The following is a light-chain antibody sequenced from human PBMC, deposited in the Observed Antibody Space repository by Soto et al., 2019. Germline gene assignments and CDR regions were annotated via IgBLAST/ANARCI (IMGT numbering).Light chain of an antibody. Sequence: SVLTQPPSASGTPGQRVTISYSGSSSNIGSNYVYWYQQLPGTAPKLLIYRNNQRPSGVPDRFSGSKSGTSASLAISGLRSEDEADYYCAAWDDSLSGVVFGGGTKVTVL. CDR2: RNN. CDR3: AAWDDSLSGVV. CDR1: SSNIGSNY. V-gene: IGLV1-47*01. J-gene: IGLJ2*01.